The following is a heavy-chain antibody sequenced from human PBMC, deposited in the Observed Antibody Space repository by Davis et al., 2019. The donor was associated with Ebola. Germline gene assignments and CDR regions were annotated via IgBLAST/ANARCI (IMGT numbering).Heavy chain of an antibody. D-gene: IGHD5-18*01. Sequence: GESLKISCAASGFTFTDAWMSWVRQIPGKGLEWVSYTSCCNGRTYYADSVKGRFTSSRDGATNSVHLQMDSLRADDTAVYYCARDSAVVFFDYWSQGTLVTVSS. CDR3: ARDSAVVFFDY. V-gene: IGHV3-11*05. CDR1: GFTFTDAW. CDR2: TSCCNGRT. J-gene: IGHJ4*02.